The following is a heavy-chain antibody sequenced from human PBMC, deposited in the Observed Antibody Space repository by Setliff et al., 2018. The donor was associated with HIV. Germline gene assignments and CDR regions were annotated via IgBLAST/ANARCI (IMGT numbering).Heavy chain of an antibody. Sequence: PSETLSLTCAVYGGSFSGYYWSWIRQPPGKGLEWVSSISSSSSYIYYADSVKGRFTISRDNAKNSLYLQMNSLSVEDTAVYYCARDYWVAGLDSWGQGTLVTVSS. CDR1: GGSFSGYY. CDR2: ISSSSSYI. D-gene: IGHD6-19*01. J-gene: IGHJ4*02. V-gene: IGHV3-21*01. CDR3: ARDYWVAGLDS.